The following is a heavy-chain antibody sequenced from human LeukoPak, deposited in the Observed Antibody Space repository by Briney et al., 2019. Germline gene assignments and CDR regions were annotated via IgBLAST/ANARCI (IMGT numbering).Heavy chain of an antibody. Sequence: PGGSLRLSCAASGFTFNNYAMSWVRQAPGKGLEWVSTISGSGGSSYYADSVKGRFTIPGDNSKNTLYLQINSPRAEDTAIYYCAKGGYCSSTSRFGGFDPWGQGTLVTVSS. D-gene: IGHD2-2*01. CDR2: ISGSGGSS. V-gene: IGHV3-23*01. CDR1: GFTFNNYA. CDR3: AKGGYCSSTSRFGGFDP. J-gene: IGHJ5*02.